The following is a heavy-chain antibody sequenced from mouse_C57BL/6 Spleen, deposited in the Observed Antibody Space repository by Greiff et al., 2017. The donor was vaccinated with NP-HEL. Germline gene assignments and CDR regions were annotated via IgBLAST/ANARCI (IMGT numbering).Heavy chain of an antibody. V-gene: IGHV1-80*01. CDR1: GYAFSSYW. J-gene: IGHJ2*01. Sequence: VMLVESGAELVKPGASVKISCKASGYAFSSYWMNWVKQRPGKGLEWIGQIYPGDGDTNYNGKFKGKATLTADKSSSTAYMQLSSLTSEDSAVYFCASPYYYGSSLFDYWGQGTTLTVSS. CDR2: IYPGDGDT. D-gene: IGHD1-1*01. CDR3: ASPYYYGSSLFDY.